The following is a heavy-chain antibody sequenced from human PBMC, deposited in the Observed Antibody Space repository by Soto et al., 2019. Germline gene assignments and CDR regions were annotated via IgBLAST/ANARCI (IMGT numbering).Heavy chain of an antibody. CDR2: FIPIFGTA. D-gene: IGHD3-3*02. J-gene: IGHJ6*02. V-gene: IGHV1-69*01. Sequence: QVQLVQSGAEVKKPGSSVKVSCKASGGTFSSYAISWVRQAPGQGLEWMGGFIPIFGTANYAQKFQGRVTITADESTSTAYMELSSLRSEDTAVYYCATQLRQFWSGYWGYGMDVWGQGTTVTVSS. CDR1: GGTFSSYA. CDR3: ATQLRQFWSGYWGYGMDV.